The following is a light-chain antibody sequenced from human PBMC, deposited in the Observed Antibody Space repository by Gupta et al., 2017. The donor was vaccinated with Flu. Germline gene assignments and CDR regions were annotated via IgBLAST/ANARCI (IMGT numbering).Light chain of an antibody. CDR3: QQYNSYSA. V-gene: IGKV1-5*03. CDR1: QTISKW. Sequence: DIQMTQSPSTLSASVGDRVNITCRASQTISKWLAWYQQKPGKAPKLLIYKASSLESGVTSRLRGSGSGTEFTITIRRLQPDDFETYYCQQYNSYSAFGQGTKVEIK. J-gene: IGKJ1*01. CDR2: KAS.